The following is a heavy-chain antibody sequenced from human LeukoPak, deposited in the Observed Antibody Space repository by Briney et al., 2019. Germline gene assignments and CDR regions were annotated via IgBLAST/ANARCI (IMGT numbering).Heavy chain of an antibody. CDR1: GYTFTSNY. V-gene: IGHV1-46*01. D-gene: IGHD5-24*01. Sequence: ASVKVSCKASGYTFTSNYMPWVRQPPGQGLGWMGIFSPSGGSTSYAQKFQGRVTMNRDTSTSTDYMGLSSLRSEDTAVYYCAKMARTGNYYYGMDVWGQGTTVTVSS. CDR3: AKMARTGNYYYGMDV. J-gene: IGHJ6*02. CDR2: FSPSGGST.